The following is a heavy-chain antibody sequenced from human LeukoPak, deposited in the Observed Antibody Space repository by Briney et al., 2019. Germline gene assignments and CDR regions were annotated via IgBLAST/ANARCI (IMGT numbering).Heavy chain of an antibody. V-gene: IGHV3-33*01. CDR2: VWYDGINK. Sequence: PGRSLRLSCSASGFTFSSYGMHWVRQAPGKGLEWVAVVWYDGINKYYADSVKGRFTISRDNSKNTLYLQMNSLRAEDTAVYYCARSTSSEYDIYHFDYWGQGTLVTVPS. J-gene: IGHJ4*02. D-gene: IGHD3-9*01. CDR1: GFTFSSYG. CDR3: ARSTSSEYDIYHFDY.